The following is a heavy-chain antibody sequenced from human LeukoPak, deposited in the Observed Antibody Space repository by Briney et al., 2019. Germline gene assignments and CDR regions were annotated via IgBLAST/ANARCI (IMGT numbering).Heavy chain of an antibody. CDR1: GFTFGDYA. J-gene: IGHJ6*04. V-gene: IGHV3-48*03. CDR3: ARDETAVVVPAAMGYYGMDV. CDR2: ISSSGNTI. Sequence: GGSLRLSCTASGFTFGDYAMSWVRQAPGKGLEWVSYISSSGNTIYYADSVKGRFTISRDNAKNSLYLQMNSLRAEDTAVYYCARDETAVVVPAAMGYYGMDVWGKGTTVTVSS. D-gene: IGHD2-2*01.